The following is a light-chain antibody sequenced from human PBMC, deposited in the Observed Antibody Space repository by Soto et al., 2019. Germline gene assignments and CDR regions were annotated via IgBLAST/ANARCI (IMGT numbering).Light chain of an antibody. J-gene: IGKJ2*01. CDR3: QQYNNWPPYT. V-gene: IGKV3-15*01. CDR1: QSVFSS. CDR2: GAS. Sequence: EIVMTQSPATLSVSPGERATLSCRASQSVFSSLAWYQQKPGQAPRLLIYGASTRGTGIPARFSGSESGTEFTLTINSLQSEDFAVYYCQQYNNWPPYTFGQGTKLEIK.